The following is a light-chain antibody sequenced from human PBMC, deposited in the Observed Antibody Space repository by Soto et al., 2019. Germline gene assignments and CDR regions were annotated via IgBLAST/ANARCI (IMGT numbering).Light chain of an antibody. J-gene: IGKJ1*01. CDR1: HNIVNY. V-gene: IGKV1-39*01. CDR2: AAS. CDR3: QQSYNIPPT. Sequence: QRTPSPSSLSAPVGDSVPITCRASHNIVNYLSWYQRKPGKAPKVLIFAASSLQSGVPSRFSGSGSGTDFALTISGLQPEDFATYYCQQSYNIPPTFGQGTKV.